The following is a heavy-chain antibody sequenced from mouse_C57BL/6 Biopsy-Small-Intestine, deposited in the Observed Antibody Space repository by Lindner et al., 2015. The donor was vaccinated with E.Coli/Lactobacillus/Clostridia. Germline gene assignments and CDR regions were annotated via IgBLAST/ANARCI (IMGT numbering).Heavy chain of an antibody. J-gene: IGHJ1*03. CDR3: VRDVTTVVATDWYFDV. V-gene: IGHV10-3*01. Sequence: VQLQESGGGLVQPKGSXKLSCAASGFTFNTYAMHWVRQAPGKGLEWVARIRSKSSNYATYYADSVKDRFTISRDDSQSMLYLQMNNLKTEDTAMYYCVRDVTTVVATDWYFDVWGTGTTVTVSS. D-gene: IGHD1-1*01. CDR2: IRSKSSNYAT. CDR1: GFTFNTYA.